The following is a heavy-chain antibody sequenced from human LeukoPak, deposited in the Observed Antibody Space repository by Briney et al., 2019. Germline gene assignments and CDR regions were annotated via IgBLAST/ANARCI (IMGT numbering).Heavy chain of an antibody. CDR2: IYYSGST. J-gene: IGHJ4*02. D-gene: IGHD3-22*01. CDR3: ARGSGYYGEDFEY. V-gene: IGHV4-39*01. CDR1: GGSISSRSYY. Sequence: SETLSLTCTVSGGSISSRSYYWGWIRQPPGKGLEWIGIIYYSGSTYSNPSLRSRVTISVDTSKNQFSLKLSSVTAADTAVYYCARGSGYYGEDFEYWGQGTLVTVSS.